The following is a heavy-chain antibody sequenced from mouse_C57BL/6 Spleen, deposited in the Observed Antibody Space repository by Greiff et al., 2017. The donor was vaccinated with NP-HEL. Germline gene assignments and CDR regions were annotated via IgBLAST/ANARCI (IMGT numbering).Heavy chain of an antibody. CDR1: GYTFTSYW. D-gene: IGHD4-1*01. CDR3: ARGWESAMDY. V-gene: IGHV1-69*01. J-gene: IGHJ4*01. Sequence: QVQLQQSGAELVMPGASVKLSCKASGYTFTSYWMHWVKQRPGQGLEWIGEIDPSDSYTNYNQKFKGKSTLTVDKSSSTAYMQLSSLTSEDSAVYYCARGWESAMDYWGQGTSVTVSS. CDR2: IDPSDSYT.